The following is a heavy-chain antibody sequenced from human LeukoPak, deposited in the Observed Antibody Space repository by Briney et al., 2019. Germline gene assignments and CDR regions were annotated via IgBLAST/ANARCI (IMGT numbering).Heavy chain of an antibody. J-gene: IGHJ4*02. V-gene: IGHV3-53*01. CDR1: GFTVSSNY. D-gene: IGHD3-10*01. CDR2: IYSGTT. CDR3: ARKYASGNYPLDY. Sequence: GGSLRLSCAASGFTVSSNYMSWVRQAPGKGLEWVSFIYSGTTHYSDSVKGRFTISRDNAKNTVFLQMSGLRAEDTALYYCARKYASGNYPLDYWGQGTLVTVSS.